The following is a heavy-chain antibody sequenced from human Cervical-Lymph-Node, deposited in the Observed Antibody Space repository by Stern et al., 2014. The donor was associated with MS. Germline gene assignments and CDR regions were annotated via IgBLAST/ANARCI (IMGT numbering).Heavy chain of an antibody. CDR2: IYYSGYT. CDR1: GGSINSYY. CDR3: ARDATKPTPGYFDL. J-gene: IGHJ2*01. Sequence: VQLVESGPGLVKHSQTLSLTCTISGGSINSYYWSWIRQHPGKGLEWIGYIYYSGYTYYNPSLENRVVISVDASKNQFSLKLTSVTAADTAVYYCARDATKPTPGYFDLWGRGTLVTVSS. D-gene: IGHD2-8*01. V-gene: IGHV4-31*03.